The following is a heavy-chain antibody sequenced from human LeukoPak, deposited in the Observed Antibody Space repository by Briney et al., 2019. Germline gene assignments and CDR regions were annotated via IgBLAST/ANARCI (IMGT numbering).Heavy chain of an antibody. Sequence: PSETLSLTCTVSGGSISSYYWSWIRQPPGKGLEWIGYIYYSGSTNYNPSLKSRVTISVDTSKNQFSLKLSSVTAADTAVYYCARVCGYSYGEIDYWGQGTLVTVSS. D-gene: IGHD5-18*01. V-gene: IGHV4-59*12. J-gene: IGHJ4*02. CDR3: ARVCGYSYGEIDY. CDR1: GGSISSYY. CDR2: IYYSGST.